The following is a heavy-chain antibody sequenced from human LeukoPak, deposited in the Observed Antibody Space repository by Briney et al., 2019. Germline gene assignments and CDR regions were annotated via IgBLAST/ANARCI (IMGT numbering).Heavy chain of an antibody. Sequence: GGSLGLSCAASGFTFSNYEMSWVRQAPGKGLEWVSVISGSDSSTYYTDSVKGRFTISRDNSKNTLYLQMNSLRAEDTAVYYCAKVSWNDGRVYDYWGQGTLVTVSS. D-gene: IGHD1-1*01. V-gene: IGHV3-23*01. CDR3: AKVSWNDGRVYDY. CDR1: GFTFSNYE. CDR2: ISGSDSST. J-gene: IGHJ4*02.